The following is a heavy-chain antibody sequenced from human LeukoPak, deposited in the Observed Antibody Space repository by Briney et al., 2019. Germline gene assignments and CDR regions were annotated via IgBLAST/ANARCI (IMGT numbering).Heavy chain of an antibody. D-gene: IGHD5-18*01. J-gene: IGHJ4*02. Sequence: PSETLSLTCSVSGGSISRNTRYWVWIRPPPGKGLEWIANINYSGTTHYTPPLNSRVTITADAPNTQFSLKLRSVTAADTAVYYCARGRKYTSGYRVTELGSGYSDYWGQGTLVTVSS. V-gene: IGHV4-39*07. CDR3: ARGRKYTSGYRVTELGSGYSDY. CDR1: GGSISRNTRY. CDR2: INYSGTT.